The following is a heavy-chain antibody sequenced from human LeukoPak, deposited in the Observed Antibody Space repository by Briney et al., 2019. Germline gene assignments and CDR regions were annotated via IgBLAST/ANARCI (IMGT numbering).Heavy chain of an antibody. J-gene: IGHJ6*03. CDR2: ISSSISYI. V-gene: IGHV3-21*01. CDR3: ARVDRCSGGSCYSWDYYYYMDV. CDR1: GFTFSSYS. D-gene: IGHD2-15*01. Sequence: VGSLRLSCAASGFTFSSYSMNWVRQAPGKGLEWVSSISSSISYIYYADSVKGRFTISRDNAKNSLYLQMNSLRAEDTAVYYCARVDRCSGGSCYSWDYYYYMDVWGKGTTVTVSS.